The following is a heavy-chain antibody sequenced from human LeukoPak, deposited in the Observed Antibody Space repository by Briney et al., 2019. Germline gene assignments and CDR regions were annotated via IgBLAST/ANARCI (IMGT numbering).Heavy chain of an antibody. CDR3: ARRGVTTGGDYFDY. CDR2: IYSSGNT. CDR1: GGSINNYF. J-gene: IGHJ4*02. Sequence: ETLSLTCTVSGGSINNYFWSWIRQPAGKGLEWIGRIYSSGNTNYNPSLRSPVTMSIDTSKNQFSLKVTSVTDADTAVYSCARRGVTTGGDYFDYWGQGTLVTVSS. D-gene: IGHD4-11*01. V-gene: IGHV4-4*07.